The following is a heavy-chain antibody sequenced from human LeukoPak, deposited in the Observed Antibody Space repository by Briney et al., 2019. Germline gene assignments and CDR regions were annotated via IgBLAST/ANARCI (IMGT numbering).Heavy chain of an antibody. D-gene: IGHD3/OR15-3a*01. CDR2: MYRGGNT. Sequence: GGSLRLSCTASEFNVSDNYMTWVRQAPGRGLEWISVMYRGGNTYYADSVKGRFTISRDNAKNTLYLQMNSLRAEDTAVYYCARGAWTAYYFDYWGQGTLVTVSS. CDR3: ARGAWTAYYFDY. J-gene: IGHJ4*02. CDR1: EFNVSDNY. V-gene: IGHV3-53*01.